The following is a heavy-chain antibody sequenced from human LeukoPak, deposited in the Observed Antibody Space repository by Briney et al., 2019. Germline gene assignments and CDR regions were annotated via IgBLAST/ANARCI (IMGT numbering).Heavy chain of an antibody. J-gene: IGHJ3*02. CDR3: ARDSDYGDVDAFDI. CDR1: GGSISSGGYY. D-gene: IGHD4-17*01. Sequence: STETLSLTCTVSGGSISSGGYYWSWIRQPPGKGLEWIGYIYHSGSTYYNPSLKSRVTISVDTSKNQFSLKLSSVTAADTAVYYCARDSDYGDVDAFDIWGQGTMVTVSS. CDR2: IYHSGST. V-gene: IGHV4-30-2*01.